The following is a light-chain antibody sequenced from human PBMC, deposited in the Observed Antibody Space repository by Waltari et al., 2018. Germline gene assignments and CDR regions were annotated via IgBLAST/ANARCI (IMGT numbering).Light chain of an antibody. Sequence: SSELTQDPAVSVALGQTVRITCQGDSLRRYYASWYQQKPGQAPVPVIYGKNNRPSGIPDRFSGSSSGNTASLTITGAQAEDEADYYCNSRDSSGNHWVFGGGTKLTVL. V-gene: IGLV3-19*01. CDR3: NSRDSSGNHWV. CDR1: SLRRYY. CDR2: GKN. J-gene: IGLJ3*02.